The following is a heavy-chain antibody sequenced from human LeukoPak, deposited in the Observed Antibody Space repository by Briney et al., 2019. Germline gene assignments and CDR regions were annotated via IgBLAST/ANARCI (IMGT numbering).Heavy chain of an antibody. V-gene: IGHV3-23*01. CDR1: GFTFSSYA. J-gene: IGHJ4*02. CDR3: AKFVSPLLWGVLYYFDY. Sequence: QPGGSLRLSCAASGFTFSSYAMSWVRQAPGKGLEWVSAISGSGGSTYYADSVKGRFTISRDNSKNTLYLQMNSLRAEDTAVYYCAKFVSPLLWGVLYYFDYWGQGTLVTVSS. CDR2: ISGSGGST. D-gene: IGHD2-2*01.